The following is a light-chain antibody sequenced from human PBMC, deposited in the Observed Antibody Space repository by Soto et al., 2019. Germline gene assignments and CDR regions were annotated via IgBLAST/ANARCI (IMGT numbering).Light chain of an antibody. J-gene: IGKJ5*01. CDR1: QSVGSD. V-gene: IGKV3D-15*01. CDR3: LQPNIFPIP. Sequence: VGVTKSLATLTLSQGERATLSCRASQSVGSDLAWYQQKPSQAPKRLIYGASTRATGIPSRFSGSGSGTEFTLTISSLQPEDFATYYCLQPNIFPIPFCEGAQLEIK. CDR2: GAS.